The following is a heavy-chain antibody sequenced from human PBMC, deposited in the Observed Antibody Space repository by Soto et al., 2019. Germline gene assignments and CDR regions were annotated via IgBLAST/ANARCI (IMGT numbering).Heavy chain of an antibody. J-gene: IGHJ4*02. Sequence: QVQLVESGGGVVQPGRSLRLSCAASGFTFSSYGMHWVRQAPGKGLEWVAVISYDGSNKYYADSVKGRFTISRDNSKNTLYLKMNSLRAEDTAVYYCAKDMPHMIAHDWGQGTLVTVSS. CDR2: ISYDGSNK. CDR3: AKDMPHMIAHD. CDR1: GFTFSSYG. D-gene: IGHD2-21*01. V-gene: IGHV3-30*18.